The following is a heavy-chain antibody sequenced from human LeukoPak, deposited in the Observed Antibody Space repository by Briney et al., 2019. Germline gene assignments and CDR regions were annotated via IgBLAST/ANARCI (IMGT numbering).Heavy chain of an antibody. D-gene: IGHD3-22*01. CDR2: IYHSGST. CDR1: GGSISSYY. Sequence: SETLSLTCTVTGGSISSYYWSWIRQPPGKGLEWIGYIYHSGSTNYNPSLKSRVTISVDTSKNQFSLKLGSVTAADTAVYYCARVNDSSGYYYYYYMDVWGKGTTVTISS. CDR3: ARVNDSSGYYYYYYMDV. V-gene: IGHV4-59*01. J-gene: IGHJ6*03.